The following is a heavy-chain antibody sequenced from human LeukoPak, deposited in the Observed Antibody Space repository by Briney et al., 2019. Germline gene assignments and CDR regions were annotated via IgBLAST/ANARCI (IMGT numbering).Heavy chain of an antibody. V-gene: IGHV4-59*08. D-gene: IGHD3-10*01. CDR2: IYYSGST. CDR3: ARSPKGGSGSFFSY. CDR1: GGSFSGYY. Sequence: SGTLSLTCAVYGGSFSGYYWSWIRQPPGKGLEWIGYIYYSGSTNYNPSLKSRVTISVDTSKNQFSLKLSSVTAADTAVYYCARSPKGGSGSFFSYWGQGTLVTVSS. J-gene: IGHJ4*02.